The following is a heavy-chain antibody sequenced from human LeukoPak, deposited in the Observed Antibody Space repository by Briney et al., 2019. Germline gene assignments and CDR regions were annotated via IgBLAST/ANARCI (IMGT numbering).Heavy chain of an antibody. D-gene: IGHD6-19*01. CDR2: ISYSGST. J-gene: IGHJ4*02. CDR3: ASPGYSSGWYRGSGLFDY. Sequence: SESLSLTCTVSGDSIITSRYYWAWIRQPPGKGLEWIGSISYSGSTNYDPSLKSRVTISVDASKNQFSLQLSSVTAADTAVYYCASPGYSSGWYRGSGLFDYWGQGTLVTVSS. CDR1: GDSIITSRYY. V-gene: IGHV4-39*01.